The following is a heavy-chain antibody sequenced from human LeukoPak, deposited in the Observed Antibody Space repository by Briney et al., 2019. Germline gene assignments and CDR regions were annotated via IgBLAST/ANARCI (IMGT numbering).Heavy chain of an antibody. CDR1: GGAMTSGVYY. CDR3: ARQGERYGSTEESHS. D-gene: IGHD3-10*01. V-gene: IGHV4-39*01. J-gene: IGHJ4*02. CDR2: IYYTGST. Sequence: PSETLSLTCTVSGGAMTSGVYYWAWLRQTPGQDLEWIGNIYYTGSTTYSTPSLKSRVAISIDTSKNQFSLRLSSVTAADTGLYFCARQGERYGSTEESHSWGRGTRSSVSS.